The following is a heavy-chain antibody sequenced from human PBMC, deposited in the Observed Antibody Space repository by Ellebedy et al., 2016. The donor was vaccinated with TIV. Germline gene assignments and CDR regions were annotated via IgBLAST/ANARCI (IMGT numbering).Heavy chain of an antibody. CDR1: GGSISNYY. D-gene: IGHD4-17*01. CDR2: IYYSGSA. Sequence: SETLSLTCTVSGGSISNYYWSWIRQPPGKGLEWIGYIYYSGSANYNPSLKSRVTMSVDMSKNQFSLRLTSVTAADTAVYYCARGGTVTTCKVWGQGTTVTVSS. V-gene: IGHV4-59*01. CDR3: ARGGTVTTCKV. J-gene: IGHJ6*02.